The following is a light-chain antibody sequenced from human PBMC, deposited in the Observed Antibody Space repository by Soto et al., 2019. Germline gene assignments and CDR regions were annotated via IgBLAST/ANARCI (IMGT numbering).Light chain of an antibody. Sequence: QSALTQPASVSGSPGQSIAISCTESSSDVGGYSYVSWYQQHPGKAPKLIIYDVSNRHSGVSNRFSGAKSGNTASLTISGLQAEDEADYYCSSYTSSSSVFGTGTKLTVL. CDR1: SSDVGGYSY. CDR3: SSYTSSSSV. V-gene: IGLV2-14*01. J-gene: IGLJ1*01. CDR2: DVS.